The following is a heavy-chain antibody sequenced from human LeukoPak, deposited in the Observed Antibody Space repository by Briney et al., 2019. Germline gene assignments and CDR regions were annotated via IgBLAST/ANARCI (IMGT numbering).Heavy chain of an antibody. Sequence: ASVKVSCKASGYSFTGYYMHWVRQAPGQGLEWMGWINPNSGGAHYAQKFQGRATMTRDTSISTAYMELSRLRSDDTAVYYCARQYNYGNWFDPWGPGTLVTVSS. CDR2: INPNSGGA. CDR3: ARQYNYGNWFDP. D-gene: IGHD5-18*01. CDR1: GYSFTGYY. V-gene: IGHV1-2*02. J-gene: IGHJ5*02.